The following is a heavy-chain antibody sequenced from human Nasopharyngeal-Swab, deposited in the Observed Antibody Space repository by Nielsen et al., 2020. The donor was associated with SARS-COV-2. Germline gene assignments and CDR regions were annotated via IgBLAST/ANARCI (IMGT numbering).Heavy chain of an antibody. CDR3: ASPKTFYGGNTGVDRAFDI. V-gene: IGHV3-30-3*01. D-gene: IGHD4-23*01. CDR2: ISYDGSNK. J-gene: IGHJ3*02. Sequence: MRQCPGKGLEWVAVISYDGSNKYYADSVKGRFTISRDNSKNTLYLQMNSLRAEDTAVYYCASPKTFYGGNTGVDRAFDIWGQGTMVTVSS.